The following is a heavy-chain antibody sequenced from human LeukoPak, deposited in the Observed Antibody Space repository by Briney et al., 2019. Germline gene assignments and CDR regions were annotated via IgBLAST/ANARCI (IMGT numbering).Heavy chain of an antibody. V-gene: IGHV1-69*13. J-gene: IGHJ6*02. CDR2: IIPIFGTA. Sequence: SVKVSCKASGGTFSSYAISWVRQAPGQGLEWMGGIIPIFGTANYAQKFQGRVTITADESTSTAYMELSSLRSEDTAVYYCHRETSVSGSHAPFNYYYYGMDVWGQGTTVTVSS. CDR1: GGTFSSYA. D-gene: IGHD1-26*01. CDR3: HRETSVSGSHAPFNYYYYGMDV.